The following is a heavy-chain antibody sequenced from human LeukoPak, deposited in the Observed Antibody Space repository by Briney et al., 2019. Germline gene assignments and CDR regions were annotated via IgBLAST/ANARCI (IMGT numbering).Heavy chain of an antibody. D-gene: IGHD6-13*01. J-gene: IGHJ4*02. Sequence: PSETLSLTCTVSGGSISSYYWSWIRQPAGKGLEWIGRIYTSGSTNYNPSLKSRVTMSVDTSKNQFSLKLSSVTAADTAVYYCARGLSGGYSSSRYGGGGFDYWGQGTLVTVSS. CDR1: GGSISSYY. CDR3: ARGLSGGYSSSRYGGGGFDY. V-gene: IGHV4-4*07. CDR2: IYTSGST.